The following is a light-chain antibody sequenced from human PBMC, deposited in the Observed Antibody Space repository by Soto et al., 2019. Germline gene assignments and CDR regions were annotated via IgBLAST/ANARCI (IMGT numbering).Light chain of an antibody. CDR3: QLRSNWPPMYT. J-gene: IGKJ2*01. V-gene: IGKV3-11*01. CDR1: QSVSSS. Sequence: EIVLTQSPATLSLSPGERATLSCRASQSVSSSLAWYQQKPGQAPRLLIYDASNRATGIPARFSGSASGTDFTLTVSSLEPEDFALYYCQLRSNWPPMYTFGQGTKLQIK. CDR2: DAS.